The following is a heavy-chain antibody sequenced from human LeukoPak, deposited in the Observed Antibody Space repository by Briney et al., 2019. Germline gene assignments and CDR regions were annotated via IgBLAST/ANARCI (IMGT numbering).Heavy chain of an antibody. J-gene: IGHJ4*02. D-gene: IGHD3-10*01. V-gene: IGHV3-21*01. CDR2: ISSSSSYI. Sequence: PGGSLRLSCAASGFTFSSYSMDWVRQAPGKGLEWVSSISSSSSYIYYADSVKGRFTISRDNAKNSLYLQMNSLRAEDTAVYYCARDVTMVRGVIPFDYWGQGTLVTVSS. CDR1: GFTFSSYS. CDR3: ARDVTMVRGVIPFDY.